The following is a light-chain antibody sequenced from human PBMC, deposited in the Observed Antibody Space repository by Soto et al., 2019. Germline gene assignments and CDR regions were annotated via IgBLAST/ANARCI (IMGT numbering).Light chain of an antibody. J-gene: IGKJ3*01. CDR1: QSVSNSY. V-gene: IGKV3-20*01. CDR3: PQNVSFPLFT. Sequence: EIVLTQSPGTLSLSPGERATLSCRASQSVSNSYLAWYQQKPGQATRLLIYGASSSATGMQDRFSGSVSGIDIPAKISRQEFTDFAMYYSPQNVSFPLFTFGPGTKVDMK. CDR2: GAS.